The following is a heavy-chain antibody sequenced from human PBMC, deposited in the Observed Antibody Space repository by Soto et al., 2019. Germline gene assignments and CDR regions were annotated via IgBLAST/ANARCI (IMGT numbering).Heavy chain of an antibody. CDR2: VFHTGST. CDR1: GDSTSGDYY. CDR3: ASQLQYAYDS. D-gene: IGHD3-16*01. J-gene: IGHJ5*02. Sequence: PSETLSLTCSISGDSTSGDYYWGWIRQPPGKGLEWIGVVFHTGSTHYSPSLKSRVSFSLDTSKKLFSLRLTSVTAADPAVYLCASQLQYAYDSWGPGILVTGSS. V-gene: IGHV4-38-2*01.